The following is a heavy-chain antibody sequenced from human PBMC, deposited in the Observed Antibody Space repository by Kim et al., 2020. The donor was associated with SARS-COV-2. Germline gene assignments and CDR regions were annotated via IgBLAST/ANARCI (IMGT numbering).Heavy chain of an antibody. CDR1: GDSVSSNSAA. Sequence: SQTLSLTCAISGDSVSSNSAAWNWIRQSPSRGLEWLGRTYYRSKWYNDYAVSVKSRITINPDTSKNQFSLQLNSVTPEDTAVYYCARNGGWFLEWSHIRYYYYGMDVWGQGTTVTVSS. CDR2: TYYRSKWYN. V-gene: IGHV6-1*01. J-gene: IGHJ6*02. D-gene: IGHD3-3*01. CDR3: ARNGGWFLEWSHIRYYYYGMDV.